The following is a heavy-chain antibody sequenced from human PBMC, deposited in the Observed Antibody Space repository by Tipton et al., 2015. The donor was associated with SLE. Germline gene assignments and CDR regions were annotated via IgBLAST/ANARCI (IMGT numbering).Heavy chain of an antibody. J-gene: IGHJ4*02. CDR3: ARGLRWAAAFY. Sequence: TLSLTCTVSGGSISSHYWSWIRQPPGKGLEWIGEINNSGGTNYNPSLKSRVTMSVDTSKNHFSLKLNSVTAADTAVYYCARGLRWAAAFYWGQGTLVPVSS. V-gene: IGHV4-34*01. CDR2: INNSGGT. D-gene: IGHD2-21*01. CDR1: GGSISSHY.